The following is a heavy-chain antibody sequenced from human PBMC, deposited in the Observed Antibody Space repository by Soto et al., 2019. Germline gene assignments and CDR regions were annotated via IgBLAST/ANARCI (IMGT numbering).Heavy chain of an antibody. V-gene: IGHV3-23*01. Sequence: GALRLSCAASGFTFSSYAMSWVRQAPGKGLEWVSSISGSGGGTYYADSVKGRFTFSRDNSKNTLYLQMNSLRAEDTAVYYCAKFGMATTKRSPPYYIDYWGQGALVTVSS. J-gene: IGHJ4*02. CDR1: GFTFSSYA. D-gene: IGHD1-1*01. CDR3: AKFGMATTKRSPPYYIDY. CDR2: ISGSGGGT.